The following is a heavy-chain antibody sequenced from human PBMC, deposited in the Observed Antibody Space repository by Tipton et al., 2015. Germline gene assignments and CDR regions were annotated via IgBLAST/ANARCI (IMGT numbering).Heavy chain of an antibody. CDR3: ARTRYCFGTTCHEDYFYGMDV. V-gene: IGHV4-59*07. Sequence: TLSLTCTVSGDSIHKYYLTWIRQPPGKGLEWIGFIYYSGTSIYSPSLEGRVTMSVDTAKKQFSLKLASVTAADTAMYYCARTRYCFGTTCHEDYFYGMDVWGQGTMVTVSS. D-gene: IGHD2-2*01. J-gene: IGHJ6*02. CDR2: IYYSGTS. CDR1: GDSIHKYY.